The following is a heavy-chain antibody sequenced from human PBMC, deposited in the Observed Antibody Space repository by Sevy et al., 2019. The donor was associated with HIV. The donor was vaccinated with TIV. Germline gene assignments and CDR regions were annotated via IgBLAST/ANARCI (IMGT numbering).Heavy chain of an antibody. Sequence: ASVKVSCKASGGTFSSYAISWVRQAPGQGLEWMGGIIPIFGTANYAQKFQGRVTITADESTSTAYMELSSLRSEDMAVYYCAREDLRGYSYGYAFDIWGQGTMVTVSS. CDR1: GGTFSSYA. J-gene: IGHJ3*02. CDR3: AREDLRGYSYGYAFDI. V-gene: IGHV1-69*13. D-gene: IGHD5-18*01. CDR2: IIPIFGTA.